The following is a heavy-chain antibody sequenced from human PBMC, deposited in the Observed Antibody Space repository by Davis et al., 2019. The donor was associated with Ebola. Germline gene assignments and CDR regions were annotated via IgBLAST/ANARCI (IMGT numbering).Heavy chain of an antibody. CDR3: ARFSRGELDNY. J-gene: IGHJ4*02. CDR1: GFTFSSYG. Sequence: GESLKIPCAVSGFTFSSYGMTWVRLAPGKGLEWVANIRQDGSEKQYVGSVDGRFTISRDNAKNSLYLQMNSLRVEDTGVYYCARFSRGELDNYWGQGTLVTVSS. D-gene: IGHD3-10*01. CDR2: IRQDGSEK. V-gene: IGHV3-7*01.